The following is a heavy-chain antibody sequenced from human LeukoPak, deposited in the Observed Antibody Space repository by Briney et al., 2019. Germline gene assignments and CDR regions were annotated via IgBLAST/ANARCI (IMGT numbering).Heavy chain of an antibody. V-gene: IGHV3-74*01. CDR1: GFSLNGYW. CDR3: IREIQVRAPAFLGY. CDR2: MNSAGTTI. Sequence: GGSLRLSCAASGFSLNGYWMHWVRQAAGKGLVWVARMNSAGTTINYADSVKGRFTISRDNAGNALYLHMSSLRADDTAIYYCIREIQVRAPAFLGYCGQGTLVTVSS. D-gene: IGHD3-3*01. J-gene: IGHJ4*01.